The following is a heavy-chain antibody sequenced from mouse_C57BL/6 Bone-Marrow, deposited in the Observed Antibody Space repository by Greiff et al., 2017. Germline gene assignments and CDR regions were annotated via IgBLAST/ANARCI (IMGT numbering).Heavy chain of an antibody. J-gene: IGHJ3*01. CDR1: GFTFTDYY. Sequence: EVKVVESGGGLVQPGGSLSLSCAASGFTFTDYYMSWVRQPPGKALEWLGFIRNKANGYTTEYSASVKGRFTISKDNSQSNLYLRMNDLGAEDSVTYYCARSGGFAYWGQGTLVTVSA. CDR3: ARSGGFAY. V-gene: IGHV7-3*01. CDR2: IRNKANGYTT.